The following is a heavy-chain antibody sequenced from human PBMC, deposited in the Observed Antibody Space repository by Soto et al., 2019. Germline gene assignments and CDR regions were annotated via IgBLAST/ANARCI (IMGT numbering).Heavy chain of an antibody. CDR2: IWYDGSNK. CDR1: GFTFSSYG. CDR3: ARDGNEYTYYYDSSGYSFDY. V-gene: IGHV3-33*01. J-gene: IGHJ4*02. D-gene: IGHD3-22*01. Sequence: GGSLRLSCAASGFTFSSYGMHWVRQAPGKGLEWVAVIWYDGSNKYYADSVKGRFTISRDNSKNTLYLQMNSLRAEDTAVYYCARDGNEYTYYYDSSGYSFDYWGQGTLVTVSS.